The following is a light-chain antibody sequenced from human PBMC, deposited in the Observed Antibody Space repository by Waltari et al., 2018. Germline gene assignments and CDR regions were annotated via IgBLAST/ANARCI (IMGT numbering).Light chain of an antibody. Sequence: DIQMTQSPSSLSASVGDKVTITCRASQGISSWLAWYQQKPGKAHKLLIYAASSLQSGVPSRFSGSGSGTDYTLTISSLQPEDFATYYCQQGYNTPPTFGQGTKVEIK. J-gene: IGKJ1*01. CDR3: QQGYNTPPT. CDR1: QGISSW. CDR2: AAS. V-gene: IGKV1-12*01.